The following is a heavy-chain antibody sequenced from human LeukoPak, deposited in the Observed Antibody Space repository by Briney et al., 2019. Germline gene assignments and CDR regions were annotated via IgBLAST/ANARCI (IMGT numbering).Heavy chain of an antibody. Sequence: PGGSLRLSCAASGFTFDDYAMHWVRQAPGKGLEWVSGISWNSGSIGYADSVKGRFTISRDNAKNSLYLQMNSLRAEDTALYYCARESGSGSYRYSDPWGQGTLVTVSS. CDR2: ISWNSGSI. CDR1: GFTFDDYA. D-gene: IGHD3-10*01. CDR3: ARESGSGSYRYSDP. V-gene: IGHV3-9*01. J-gene: IGHJ5*02.